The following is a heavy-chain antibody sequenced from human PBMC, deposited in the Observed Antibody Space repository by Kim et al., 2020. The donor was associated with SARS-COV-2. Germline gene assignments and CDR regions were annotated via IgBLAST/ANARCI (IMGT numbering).Heavy chain of an antibody. V-gene: IGHV3-11*01. Sequence: GGSLRLSCTASGFTFRDYYMSWIRQAPGKGLEWVSYISSSEDTIHYADSVKGRFTISRDNAERSVVLQMNSLRAEDTAVYFCARARYAIHGFGYYGLDG. CDR1: GFTFRDYY. CDR3: ARARYAIHGFGYYGLDG. J-gene: IGHJ6*01. CDR2: ISSSEDTI. D-gene: IGHD3-3*01.